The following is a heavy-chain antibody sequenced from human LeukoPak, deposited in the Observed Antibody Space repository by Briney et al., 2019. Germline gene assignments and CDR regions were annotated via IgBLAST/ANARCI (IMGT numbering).Heavy chain of an antibody. V-gene: IGHV4-30-4*01. J-gene: IGHJ4*02. Sequence: TSETLSLTCTVSGGSISSGDYYWSWIRQPPGKGLEWIGYVYYSGSPYYNPSLKSRLTISVDTSKNQFSLKLSSVTAADTAVYYCARVAKGTPTLFFDYWGQGSLVTVSS. D-gene: IGHD1-7*01. CDR3: ARVAKGTPTLFFDY. CDR1: GGSISSGDYY. CDR2: VYYSGSP.